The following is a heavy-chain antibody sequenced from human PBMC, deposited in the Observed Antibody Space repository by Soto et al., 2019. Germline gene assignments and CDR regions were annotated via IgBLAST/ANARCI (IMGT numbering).Heavy chain of an antibody. CDR2: INNDGETT. Sequence: GGSLRLSCSASGFIFRNYAMHWVRQAPGKGLEYVSAINNDGETTYYSDSVKGRFSISRDNSKTTLFLQMNSLRIEDTAVYYCVNGGSGWYGYWGQGTLVTVSS. CDR3: VNGGSGWYGY. V-gene: IGHV3-64D*06. D-gene: IGHD6-19*01. J-gene: IGHJ4*02. CDR1: GFIFRNYA.